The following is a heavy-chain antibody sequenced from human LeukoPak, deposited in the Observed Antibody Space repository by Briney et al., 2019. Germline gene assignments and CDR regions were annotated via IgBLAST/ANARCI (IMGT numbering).Heavy chain of an antibody. D-gene: IGHD3-22*01. CDR1: GGSISSYY. J-gene: IGHJ3*02. V-gene: IGHV4-59*12. CDR2: IYYSGST. Sequence: SETLSLTCTVSGGSISSYYWSWIRQPPGKGLEWIGYIYYSGSTNYNPSLKSRVTISVDTSKNQFSLKLSSVTAADTAVYYCARDIPYYYDSSGSPPPDAFDIWGQGTMVTVSS. CDR3: ARDIPYYYDSSGSPPPDAFDI.